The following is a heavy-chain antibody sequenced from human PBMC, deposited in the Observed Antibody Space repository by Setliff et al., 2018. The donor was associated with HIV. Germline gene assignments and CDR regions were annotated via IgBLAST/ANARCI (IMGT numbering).Heavy chain of an antibody. Sequence: SVKVSCKASGGTFSSYAISWVRQAPGQGLEWMGRIIPIFGTANYAQKFQGRVTITADTSVSTASLQISSLKAEDTAVYYCTRRGGINGEQYWGQGTPVTVSS. CDR2: IIPIFGTA. CDR3: TRRGGINGEQY. V-gene: IGHV1-69*06. J-gene: IGHJ4*02. D-gene: IGHD1-26*01. CDR1: GGTFSSYA.